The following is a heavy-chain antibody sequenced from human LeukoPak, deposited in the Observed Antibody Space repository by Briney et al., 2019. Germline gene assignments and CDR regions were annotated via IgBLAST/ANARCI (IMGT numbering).Heavy chain of an antibody. V-gene: IGHV1-58*01. CDR2: IVVGSGNT. CDR3: AAAQDGPAHDY. D-gene: IGHD4-17*01. J-gene: IGHJ4*02. Sequence: SVKVSCKASGFTFTSSAVQWARQARGQRREWIGWIVVGSGNTNYAQKFQERVTITRDMSTSTAYMELSSLRSEDTAVYYCAAAQDGPAHDYWGQGTLVVVSS. CDR1: GFTFTSSA.